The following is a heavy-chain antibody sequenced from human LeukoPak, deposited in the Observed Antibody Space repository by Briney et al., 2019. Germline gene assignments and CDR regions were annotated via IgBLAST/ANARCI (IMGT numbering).Heavy chain of an antibody. CDR2: ISGNGGST. J-gene: IGHJ4*02. D-gene: IGHD4-23*01. CDR1: GFTFSSYA. Sequence: PGGSLRLSCAASGFTFSSYAMSWARQAPGKGLEWVSGISGNGGSTYYADSVKGRFTISRDNSQNTLYLQMNSLRADDTAVYYCAKYWSLRYFDSWGLGTLVTVSS. CDR3: AKYWSLRYFDS. V-gene: IGHV3-23*01.